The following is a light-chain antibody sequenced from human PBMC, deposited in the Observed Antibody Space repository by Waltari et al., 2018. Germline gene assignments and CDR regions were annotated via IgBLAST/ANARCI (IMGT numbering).Light chain of an antibody. J-gene: IGKJ2*01. CDR3: QQCAGSPYT. Sequence: EIVLTQSPGTLSLSPGERATLSCRASQSVGSNCLAWYQQKPGQAPRLLIFSASSRIPGIPDRLSASGYGTDFTLTISRLEPEDFAVYYCQQCAGSPYTFGQGTKLEIK. V-gene: IGKV3-20*01. CDR2: SAS. CDR1: QSVGSNC.